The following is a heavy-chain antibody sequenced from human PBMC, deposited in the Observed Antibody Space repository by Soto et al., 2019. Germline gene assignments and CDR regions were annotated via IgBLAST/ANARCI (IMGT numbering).Heavy chain of an antibody. CDR2: IYSGGST. Sequence: GWRRGPGSASGFTVSSNYMSWVRQAPGKGLEWVSVIYSGGSTYYADSVKGRFTISRDNSKNTLYLQMNSLRAEDTAVYYCARYMITFGGVIVPFFDYWGQGTPVTV. CDR3: ARYMITFGGVIVPFFDY. CDR1: GFTVSSNY. D-gene: IGHD3-16*02. J-gene: IGHJ4*02. V-gene: IGHV3-53*01.